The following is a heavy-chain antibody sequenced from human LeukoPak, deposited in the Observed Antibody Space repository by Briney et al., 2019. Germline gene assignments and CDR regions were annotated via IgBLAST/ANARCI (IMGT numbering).Heavy chain of an antibody. V-gene: IGHV1-18*01. CDR2: ISAYNGNT. Sequence: GASVKVSCKASGYTFTSYGISWVRQAPGQGLEWMGWISAYNGNTNYARKFQGRVTITADKSTSTAYMELSSLRSEDTAVYYCARAVFWSGYNRHAFDIWGQGTMVTVSS. CDR3: ARAVFWSGYNRHAFDI. D-gene: IGHD3-3*01. J-gene: IGHJ3*02. CDR1: GYTFTSYG.